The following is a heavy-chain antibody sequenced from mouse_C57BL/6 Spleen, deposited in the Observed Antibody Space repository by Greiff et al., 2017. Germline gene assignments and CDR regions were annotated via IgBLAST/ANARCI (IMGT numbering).Heavy chain of an antibody. CDR1: GFNIKDDY. J-gene: IGHJ4*01. CDR3: TTLVGGAMDY. V-gene: IGHV14-4*01. D-gene: IGHD1-1*02. Sequence: VQLKQSGAELVRPGASVKLSCTASGFNIKDDYMHWVKQRPEQGLEWIGWIDPENGDTEYASKFQGKATITADTSSNTAYLQRSSLPSEDTAVYYCTTLVGGAMDYWGQGTSVTVSS. CDR2: IDPENGDT.